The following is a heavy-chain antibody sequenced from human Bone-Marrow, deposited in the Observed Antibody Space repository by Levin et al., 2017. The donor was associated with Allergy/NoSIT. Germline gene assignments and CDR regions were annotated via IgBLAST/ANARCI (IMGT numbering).Heavy chain of an antibody. Sequence: GASVKVSCAASGFTFSSYAMSWVRQAPGKGLEWVSAVSGSGGVTYYADSVKGRFTISRDSSKNTVYLQLSSLRAEDTAVYYCAKEVEQSLSNWGQGTLVTVSS. CDR1: GFTFSSYA. D-gene: IGHD6-19*01. J-gene: IGHJ4*02. V-gene: IGHV3-23*01. CDR2: VSGSGGVT. CDR3: AKEVEQSLSN.